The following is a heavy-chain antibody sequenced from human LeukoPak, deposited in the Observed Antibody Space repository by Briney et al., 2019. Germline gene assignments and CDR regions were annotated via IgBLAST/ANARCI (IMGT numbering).Heavy chain of an antibody. D-gene: IGHD5-18*01. CDR2: INAGNGNT. Sequence: ASVKVSCKASGYTFTSYAIHWMRQAPGKRLEGMGWINAGNGNTKYSQKFQGRVTITRDTSASTAYMELSSLRSEDTAVYYCARYGSVVDTAIFDYWGQGTLVTVSS. CDR1: GYTFTSYA. J-gene: IGHJ4*02. CDR3: ARYGSVVDTAIFDY. V-gene: IGHV1-3*01.